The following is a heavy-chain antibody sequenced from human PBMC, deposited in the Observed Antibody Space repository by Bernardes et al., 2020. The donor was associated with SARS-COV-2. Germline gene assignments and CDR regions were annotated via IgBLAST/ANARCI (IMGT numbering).Heavy chain of an antibody. CDR3: AKDDIRPLFGAPGFDS. Sequence: GSLRLSCAASVFTFTTCDMSWVRPAPGKGLEWISGISVSGNTTYYADSVKGRFTISRDNSRNTLYLQMDSLRAEDTAVYYCAKDDIRPLFGAPGFDSWGQGTLVTVSS. CDR2: ISVSGNTT. CDR1: VFTFTTCD. V-gene: IGHV3-23*01. D-gene: IGHD3-3*01. J-gene: IGHJ4*02.